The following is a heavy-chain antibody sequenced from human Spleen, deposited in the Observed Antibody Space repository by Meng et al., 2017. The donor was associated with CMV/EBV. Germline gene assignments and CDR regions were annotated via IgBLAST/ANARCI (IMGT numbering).Heavy chain of an antibody. V-gene: IGHV4-34*01. CDR3: ARGAAKYYYGMDV. J-gene: IGHJ6*02. CDR1: GGSFSGYY. D-gene: IGHD4/OR15-4a*01. CDR2: INHSGST. Sequence: SETLSLTCAVYGGSFSGYYWSWIRQPPGKGLEWIGEINHSGSTNYNPSLKSRVTISVDTSKNQFSLKLSSVTAADTAVYYCARGAAKYYYGMDVRGQGTTVTVSS.